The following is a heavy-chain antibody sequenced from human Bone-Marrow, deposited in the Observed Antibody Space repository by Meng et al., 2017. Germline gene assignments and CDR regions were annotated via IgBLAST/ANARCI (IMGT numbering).Heavy chain of an antibody. CDR2: INHSGSP. J-gene: IGHJ4*02. V-gene: IGHV4-30-4*08. Sequence: QLQLQESGPGLVKPSQTLSLTCTVSGGSISSGDYYWSWIRQPPGKGLEWIGEINHSGSPDYNTSLKSRVTISVDTSKNQFSLKLSSVTAADTAVYYCARGQLILRNWGQGTLVTVSS. CDR3: ARGQLILRN. CDR1: GGSISSGDYY. D-gene: IGHD2/OR15-2a*01.